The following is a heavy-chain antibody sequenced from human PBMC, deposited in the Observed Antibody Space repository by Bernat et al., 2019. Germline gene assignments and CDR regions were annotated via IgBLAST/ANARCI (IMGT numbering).Heavy chain of an antibody. CDR1: GYTFTSYY. V-gene: IGHV1-46*01. Sequence: QVQLVQSGAELKKPGASVKVSCKASGYTFTSYYMHWVRQAPGQGLEWMGIINPSVGSTSYAQKFQGRVTMTRDTSTSTVYMELSSLRSEDTAVYYCARDAWYYSGGSCYSPVGYWGQGTLVTVSS. CDR2: INPSVGST. D-gene: IGHD2-15*01. J-gene: IGHJ4*02. CDR3: ARDAWYYSGGSCYSPVGY.